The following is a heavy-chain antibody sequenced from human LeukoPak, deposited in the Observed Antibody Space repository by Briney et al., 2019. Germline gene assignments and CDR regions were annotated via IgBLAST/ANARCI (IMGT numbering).Heavy chain of an antibody. CDR3: ARESEVTVAGTGDY. V-gene: IGHV4-39*07. J-gene: IGHJ4*02. Sequence: PSETLSLTCTVSGGSISSSGYYWGWIRQPPGKGLEWIGSIYNSGSTNYNPSLKSRVTISVDKSKNQFSLKLSSVTAADTAVYYCARESEVTVAGTGDYWGQGTLVTVSS. D-gene: IGHD6-19*01. CDR1: GGSISSSGYY. CDR2: IYNSGST.